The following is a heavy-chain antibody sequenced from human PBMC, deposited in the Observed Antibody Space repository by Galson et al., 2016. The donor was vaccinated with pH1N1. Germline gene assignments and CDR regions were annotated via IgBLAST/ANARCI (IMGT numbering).Heavy chain of an antibody. CDR2: IYWDDDK. V-gene: IGHV2-5*02. CDR3: ARNGYGDYAGYFDY. CDR1: GFSLSTSGVG. J-gene: IGHJ4*02. D-gene: IGHD4-17*01. Sequence: PALVKPTQTLTLTCTFSGFSLSTSGVGVGWIRQPPGKALEWLALIYWDDDKRYSPSLKSRLTITKDTSKNQVVLTMNNMDPVDTATYYCARNGYGDYAGYFDYWGQGTLVTVSS.